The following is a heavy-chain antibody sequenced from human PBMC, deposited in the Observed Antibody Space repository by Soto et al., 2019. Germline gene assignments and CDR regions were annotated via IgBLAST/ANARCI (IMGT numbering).Heavy chain of an antibody. CDR3: ARGPSSLTRFDY. CDR2: ISYDGSNK. Sequence: VQLVESGGGLVKPVGSLRLSCAASGFTFSSYAMHWVRQAPGKGLEWVAVISYDGSNKYYADSVKGRFTISRDNSKNTLYLQMNSLRAEDTAVYYCARGPSSLTRFDYWGQGTLVTVSS. V-gene: IGHV3-30*04. D-gene: IGHD2-2*01. CDR1: GFTFSSYA. J-gene: IGHJ4*02.